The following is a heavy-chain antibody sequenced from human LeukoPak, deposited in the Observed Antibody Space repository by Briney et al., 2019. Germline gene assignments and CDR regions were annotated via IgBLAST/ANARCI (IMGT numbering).Heavy chain of an antibody. Sequence: SGGSLRLSCAASGFTFSSYGMHWVRQAPGKGLEWVAFIRYDGSNKYYADSVKGRFTISRDNSKNTLYLQMNSLRAEDTAVYYCAEDHYYDSSGYWVNWGQGTLVTVSS. D-gene: IGHD3-22*01. V-gene: IGHV3-30*02. CDR2: IRYDGSNK. J-gene: IGHJ4*02. CDR1: GFTFSSYG. CDR3: AEDHYYDSSGYWVN.